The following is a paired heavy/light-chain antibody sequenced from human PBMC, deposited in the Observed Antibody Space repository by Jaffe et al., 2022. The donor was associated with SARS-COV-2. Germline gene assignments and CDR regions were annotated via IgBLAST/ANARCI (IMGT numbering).Heavy chain of an antibody. CDR1: GYTFTSYG. V-gene: IGHV1-18*01. D-gene: IGHD2-15*01. Sequence: QVQLVQSGAEVKKPGASVKVSCKASGYTFTSYGISWVRQAPGQGLEWMGWISAYNGNTNYAQKLQGRVTMTTDTSTSTAYMELRSLRSDDTAVYYCARDRARQYCSGGSCYIEEAFFDYWGQGTLVTVSS. J-gene: IGHJ4*02. CDR2: ISAYNGNT. CDR3: ARDRARQYCSGGSCYIEEAFFDY.
Light chain of an antibody. Sequence: DIQMTQSPSTLSASVGDRVTITCRASQSISSWLAWYQQKPGKAPKLLIYKASSLESGVPSRFSGSGSGTEFTLTISSLQPDDFATYYCQQYNSYTWTFGQGTKVEIK. CDR3: QQYNSYTWT. V-gene: IGKV1-5*03. J-gene: IGKJ1*01. CDR2: KAS. CDR1: QSISSW.